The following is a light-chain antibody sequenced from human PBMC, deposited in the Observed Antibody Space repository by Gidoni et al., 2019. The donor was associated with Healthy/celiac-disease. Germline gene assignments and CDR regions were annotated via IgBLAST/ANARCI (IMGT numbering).Light chain of an antibody. CDR2: DVS. V-gene: IGLV2-14*03. CDR1: SSDVGGYNY. J-gene: IGLJ3*02. CDR3: SSDTSSSTWV. Sequence: QSALTQPASVSVSPGQSITISCTGTSSDVGGYNYVSWYQQHPGKAPKLMIYDVSNRPSGVSNRCSGSKSGNTASLTISGLQAEDEADYYCSSDTSSSTWVFGGGTKLTVL.